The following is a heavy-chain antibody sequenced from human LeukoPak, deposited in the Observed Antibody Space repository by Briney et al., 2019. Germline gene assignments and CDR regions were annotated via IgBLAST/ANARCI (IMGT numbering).Heavy chain of an antibody. V-gene: IGHV1-2*02. D-gene: IGHD5-12*01. Sequence: ASVKVSCKASGYTFTGYYMHWVRQAPGQGLEWMGWINPNSGGTNYAQKFQGRVTMTRDTSISTAYMEPSRLRSDDTAVYYCASLSGYDPYYFDYWGQGTLVTVSS. CDR2: INPNSGGT. CDR3: ASLSGYDPYYFDY. CDR1: GYTFTGYY. J-gene: IGHJ4*02.